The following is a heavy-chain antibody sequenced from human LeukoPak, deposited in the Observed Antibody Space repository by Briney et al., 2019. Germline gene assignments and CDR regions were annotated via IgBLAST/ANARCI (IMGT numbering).Heavy chain of an antibody. J-gene: IGHJ4*02. CDR1: GGSISSYY. D-gene: IGHD6-13*01. V-gene: IGHV4-59*01. CDR2: IYYSGST. Sequence: SETLSLTCTVSGGSISSYYWSWIRQSPGKGLEWIGYIYYSGSTNYNPSLKSRVTISVDTSKNQFSLKMRSVTAADTAVYYCARGADAVYSSSRFDYWGQGTLVTVSS. CDR3: ARGADAVYSSSRFDY.